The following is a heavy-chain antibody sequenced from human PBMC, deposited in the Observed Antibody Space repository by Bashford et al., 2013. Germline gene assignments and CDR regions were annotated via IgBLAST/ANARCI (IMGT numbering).Heavy chain of an antibody. Sequence: ASVKVSCKASGGTFSSYAISWVRQAPGQRLEWMGWIDAGNGNTKYSQKFQGRVTITRDTSASTAYMELSSLRSEDTAVYYXARAVFDGDYFDYWGQGTPVTVSS. CDR3: ARAVFDGDYFDY. CDR1: GGTFSSYA. V-gene: IGHV1-3*01. CDR2: IDAGNGNT. D-gene: IGHD4-17*01. J-gene: IGHJ4*02.